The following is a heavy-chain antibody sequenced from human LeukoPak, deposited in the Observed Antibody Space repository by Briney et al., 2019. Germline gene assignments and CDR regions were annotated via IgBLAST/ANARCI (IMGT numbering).Heavy chain of an antibody. CDR1: GGSISSYY. V-gene: IGHV4-59*01. CDR3: ASLITPGPFDY. Sequence: PSETLSLTCTVSGGSISSYYWSWIRQPPGKGLEWIGYIYYSGSTNYNPSLKSRVTISVDTSKNQFSLKLSSVTAADTAVYYCASLITPGPFDYWGQGTLVTVSS. J-gene: IGHJ4*02. D-gene: IGHD1-14*01. CDR2: IYYSGST.